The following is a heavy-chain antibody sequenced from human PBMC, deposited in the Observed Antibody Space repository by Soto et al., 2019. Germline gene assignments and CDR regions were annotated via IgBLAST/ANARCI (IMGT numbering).Heavy chain of an antibody. CDR1: EFSFSSYA. CDR3: AKDDGLYDSKPHDS. J-gene: IGHJ4*02. D-gene: IGHD3-3*01. CDR2: ISGSGGTT. V-gene: IGHV3-23*01. Sequence: EVQLLESGGGLVQPGGSLRLSCAASEFSFSSYAMSWVRQAPGKGLEWVSSISGSGGTTYYADSVKGRFTISRDNSKNTLYLQMNSLRAEDTAVYYCAKDDGLYDSKPHDSWGQGTLVIVSS.